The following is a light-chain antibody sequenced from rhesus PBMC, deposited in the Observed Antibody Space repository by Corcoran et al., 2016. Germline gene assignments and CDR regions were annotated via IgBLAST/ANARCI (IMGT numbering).Light chain of an antibody. Sequence: ETVVTQSPATLSLSPGDTATLSCRASQSVGSHLTWYQQKPGQPPRLLLYGSSNRANGIPDRVSCSGSGTDFTHTISSLEPEDIGVYYCQQSRNLYSFGQGTKVEIK. CDR1: QSVGSH. J-gene: IGKJ2*01. CDR3: QQSRNLYS. V-gene: IGKV3-24*04. CDR2: GSS.